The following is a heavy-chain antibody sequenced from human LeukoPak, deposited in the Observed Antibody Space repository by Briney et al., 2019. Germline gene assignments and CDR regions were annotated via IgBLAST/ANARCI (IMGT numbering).Heavy chain of an antibody. V-gene: IGHV3-48*04. D-gene: IGHD3-10*02. CDR1: GFTYSHYG. J-gene: IGHJ6*04. Sequence: GGSLRLSCVASGFTYSHYGMNWVRQAPGKGLEWVSYISSSGSTIYYADSVKGRFTISRDNAKNSLYLQMNSLRAEDTAVYYCAELGITMIGGVWGKGTTVTISS. CDR2: ISSSGSTI. CDR3: AELGITMIGGV.